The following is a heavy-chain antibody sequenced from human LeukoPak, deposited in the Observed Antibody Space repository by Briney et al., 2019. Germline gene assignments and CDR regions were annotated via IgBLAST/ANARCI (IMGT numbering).Heavy chain of an antibody. Sequence: PGRSLRLSCAASGFTFDDYAMHWVRQAPGKGLEWVSGISWNSGSIGYADSVRGRFTISRDNAKNSLFLQMNSLRAEDTALYYCASAGGNAFDIWGQGTMVTVSS. D-gene: IGHD3-16*01. CDR1: GFTFDDYA. CDR2: ISWNSGSI. V-gene: IGHV3-9*01. CDR3: ASAGGNAFDI. J-gene: IGHJ3*02.